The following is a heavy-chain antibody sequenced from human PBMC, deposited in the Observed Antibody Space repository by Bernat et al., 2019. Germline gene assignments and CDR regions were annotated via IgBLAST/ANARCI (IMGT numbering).Heavy chain of an antibody. V-gene: IGHV3-33*01. CDR3: ARDFGRHGGNSGYFDY. CDR1: GFTFSSYG. J-gene: IGHJ4*02. Sequence: QVQLVESGGGVVQPGRSLRLSCAASGFTFSSYGMHWVRQAPGKGLEWVAVIWYDGSNKYYADSVKGRFTISRDNSKNTLYLQMNSLRAEDTAVYYCARDFGRHGGNSGYFDYWGQGTLVTVSS. CDR2: IWYDGSNK. D-gene: IGHD2-21*02.